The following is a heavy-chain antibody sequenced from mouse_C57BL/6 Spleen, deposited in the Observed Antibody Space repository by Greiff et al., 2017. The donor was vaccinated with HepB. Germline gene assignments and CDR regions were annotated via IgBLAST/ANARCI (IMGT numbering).Heavy chain of an antibody. J-gene: IGHJ2*01. D-gene: IGHD2-12*01. CDR1: GFTFSSYA. V-gene: IGHV5-4*01. CDR2: ISDGGSYT. CDR3: ARKLKGYYFDY. Sequence: DVHLVESGGGLVKPGGSLKLSCAASGFTFSSYAMSWVRQTPEKRLEWVATISDGGSYTYYPDNVKGRFTISRDNAKNNLYLQMSHLKSEDTAMYYCARKLKGYYFDYWGQGTTLTVSS.